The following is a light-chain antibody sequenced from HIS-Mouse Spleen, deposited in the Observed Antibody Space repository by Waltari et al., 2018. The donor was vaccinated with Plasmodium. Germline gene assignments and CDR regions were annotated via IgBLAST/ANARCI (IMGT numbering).Light chain of an antibody. J-gene: IGLJ3*02. CDR3: YSTDSSGNHRV. CDR2: EDS. V-gene: IGLV3-10*01. CDR1: ALPKKY. Sequence: SYELTQPTSVSVSPGQTARITCSGDALPKKYAYWYQQKSGQAPVLVIYEDSKRPSGIPERFWCASSGTMATWTISGAQVEDEADYYCYSTDSSGNHRVFGGGTKLTVL.